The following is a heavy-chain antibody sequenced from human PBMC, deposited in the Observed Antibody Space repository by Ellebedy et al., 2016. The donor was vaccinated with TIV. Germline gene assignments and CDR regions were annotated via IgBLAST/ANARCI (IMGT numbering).Heavy chain of an antibody. Sequence: GESLKISCSASGFTFSNYWMTWVRQAPGKGLEWVANMKQDGREEYYVDSVKGRFIISRDNAKNSLYLQMNSLRAEDTAVYYCAKDRGTYYYGSGRPPSGYWGQGTLVTVSS. CDR1: GFTFSNYW. D-gene: IGHD3-10*01. J-gene: IGHJ4*02. V-gene: IGHV3-7*03. CDR3: AKDRGTYYYGSGRPPSGY. CDR2: MKQDGREE.